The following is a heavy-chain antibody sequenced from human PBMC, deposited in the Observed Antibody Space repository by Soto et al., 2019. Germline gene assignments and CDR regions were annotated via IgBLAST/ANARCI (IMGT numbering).Heavy chain of an antibody. Sequence: ASVKVSCKASGGTFNNYAISWVRQAPGQGLEWMGGIIPLFGTANYAQKFQGRVTITADESTSTAYMELRSLRSEDTAVYYCARGVHYDSSGYYYFYWGQGTLVTVSS. V-gene: IGHV1-69*13. J-gene: IGHJ4*02. CDR2: IIPLFGTA. D-gene: IGHD3-22*01. CDR1: GGTFNNYA. CDR3: ARGVHYDSSGYYYFY.